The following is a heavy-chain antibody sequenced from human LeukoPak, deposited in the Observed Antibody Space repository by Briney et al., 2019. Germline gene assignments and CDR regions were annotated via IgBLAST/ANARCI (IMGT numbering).Heavy chain of an antibody. J-gene: IGHJ4*02. D-gene: IGHD6-6*01. CDR1: GFTFAHYW. Sequence: GGSLRPSCAASGFTFAHYWMCWVRQAPGKGLEWVANIRQDGSEQFYLDAVACRFTSSRDSAKSSLYLQMDNLRAEDTALYYCANGMDSSSYWGRGALVTVSS. CDR2: IRQDGSEQ. V-gene: IGHV3-7*01. CDR3: ANGMDSSSY.